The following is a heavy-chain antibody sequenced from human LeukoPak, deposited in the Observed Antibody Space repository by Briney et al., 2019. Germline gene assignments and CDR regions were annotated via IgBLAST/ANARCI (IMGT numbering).Heavy chain of an antibody. CDR2: ISYDGSNK. Sequence: GGSLRLSCAASGFTFSSYAMHWVRQAPGKGLEWVAVISYDGSNKYYADSVKGRFTISRDNSKNTLYLQMNSLRAEDTAVYYCARLTGFRGLGYFDYWGQGTLVTVSS. CDR1: GFTFSSYA. J-gene: IGHJ4*02. V-gene: IGHV3-30*04. D-gene: IGHD3-10*01. CDR3: ARLTGFRGLGYFDY.